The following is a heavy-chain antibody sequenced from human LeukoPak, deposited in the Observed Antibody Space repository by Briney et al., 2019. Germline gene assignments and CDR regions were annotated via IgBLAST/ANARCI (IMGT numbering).Heavy chain of an antibody. V-gene: IGHV1-46*01. CDR1: GYTFSNYD. CDR2: ITPSGGI. CDR3: ARVDSTTPHELDY. D-gene: IGHD3-22*01. Sequence: ASVKVSCKASGYTFSNYDMNWVRQAPGQGLEWMGMITPSGGISYAQKFQGRVTMTRDMSTNTVYMELSSLRSEDTAVYYCARVDSTTPHELDYWGQGTLVTVSS. J-gene: IGHJ4*02.